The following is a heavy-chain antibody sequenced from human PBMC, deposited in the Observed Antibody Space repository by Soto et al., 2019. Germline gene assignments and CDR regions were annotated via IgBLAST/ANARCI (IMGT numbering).Heavy chain of an antibody. Sequence: PGGSLRLSCAASGFTLSDYWMHWVRQDPVKGLVWVSRIDGDANITHYADSVRGRFTVSRDNAKNTLYLQMDSLRVEDTAVYYCARQAARNYIDSWGQGNSVTVSS. D-gene: IGHD6-6*01. J-gene: IGHJ4*02. CDR2: IDGDANIT. CDR3: ARQAARNYIDS. V-gene: IGHV3-74*01. CDR1: GFTLSDYW.